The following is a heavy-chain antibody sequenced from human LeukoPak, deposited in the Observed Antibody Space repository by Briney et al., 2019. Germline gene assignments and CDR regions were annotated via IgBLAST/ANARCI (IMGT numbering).Heavy chain of an antibody. Sequence: GRSLRLSCAASGFTFSSYAMHWVRQAPGKGLEWVAVISYDGSNKYYADCVKGRFTISRDNSKNTLYLQMNSLRAEDTAVYYCARDPVTDFWSGYYTYNWFDPWGQGTLVTVSS. CDR3: ARDPVTDFWSGYYTYNWFDP. V-gene: IGHV3-30*01. D-gene: IGHD3-3*01. CDR1: GFTFSSYA. J-gene: IGHJ5*02. CDR2: ISYDGSNK.